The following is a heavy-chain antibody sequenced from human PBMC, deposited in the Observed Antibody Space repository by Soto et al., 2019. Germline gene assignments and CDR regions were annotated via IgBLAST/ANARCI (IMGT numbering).Heavy chain of an antibody. D-gene: IGHD6-19*01. Sequence: EVQLLESGGGLVQPGGSLRLSCAASGFTFSSYAVSWVRQAPGKGLEWVSAISGSGGSTYYADSVKGRFTISRDNSQNTLYLQMNSQRAEDTAVYYCAKDEVWAVAGSFDYWGQGTLVTVSS. CDR1: GFTFSSYA. CDR3: AKDEVWAVAGSFDY. CDR2: ISGSGGST. J-gene: IGHJ4*02. V-gene: IGHV3-23*01.